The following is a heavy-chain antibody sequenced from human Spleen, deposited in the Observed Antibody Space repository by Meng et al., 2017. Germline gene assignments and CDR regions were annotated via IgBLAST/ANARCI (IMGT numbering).Heavy chain of an antibody. Sequence: QVQLVQSGAEVKKPGASVKVSCKASGYTFTSYQIHWVRQAPGQGLEWMGWINTNTGKPTYAQGFTGRFVFSLDTSVSTAYLQITGLKAEDTAVYYCAAPRSGDYWGQGTLVTVSS. CDR1: GYTFTSYQ. CDR3: AAPRSGDY. V-gene: IGHV7-4-1*02. CDR2: INTNTGKP. J-gene: IGHJ4*02.